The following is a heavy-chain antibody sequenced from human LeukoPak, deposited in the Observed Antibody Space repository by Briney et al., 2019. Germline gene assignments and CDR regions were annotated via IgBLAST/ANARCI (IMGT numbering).Heavy chain of an antibody. CDR3: ARHSLSLGLGWPTDY. CDR1: GGSISGYY. CDR2: IYYSGNT. V-gene: IGHV4-59*01. J-gene: IGHJ4*02. D-gene: IGHD6-19*01. Sequence: KASETLSLTCTVSGGSISGYYWIWIRQPPGKGLEWIGYIYYSGNTKYNPSLKSRVTISVDTSKNQFSLKLSSVTAADTAVYYCARHSLSLGLGWPTDYWGQGTLVTVSS.